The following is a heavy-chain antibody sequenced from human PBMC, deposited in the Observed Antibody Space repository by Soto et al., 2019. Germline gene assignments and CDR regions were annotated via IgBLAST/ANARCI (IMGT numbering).Heavy chain of an antibody. CDR3: ARVYSSLDYGIDY. CDR2: VSYDGSNI. V-gene: IGHV3-30-3*01. CDR1: GFTFSSYS. D-gene: IGHD6-19*01. J-gene: IGHJ4*02. Sequence: GGSLRLSCAASGFTFSSYSMHWVRQAPGKGLEWVAVVSYDGSNIYYADSVKGRFTISRDNSKNTLYLQMNSLKPEDTAVYYCARVYSSLDYGIDYWGQRTLVTVSS.